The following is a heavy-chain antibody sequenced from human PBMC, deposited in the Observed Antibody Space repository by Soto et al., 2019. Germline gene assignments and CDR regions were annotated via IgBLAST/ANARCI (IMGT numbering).Heavy chain of an antibody. J-gene: IGHJ1*01. CDR2: ISYDGSNK. D-gene: IGHD3-22*01. CDR1: GFTFSSYG. V-gene: IGHV3-30*18. CDR3: EKWDRSGHPQH. Sequence: QVQLVESGGGVVQPGRSLRLSCAASGFTFSSYGMHWVRQAPGKGLEWVAVISYDGSNKYYADSVKGRFTISRDNSKNPLYLQMNSLGAEDTAVYYCEKWDRSGHPQHWGQGTLVTVSS.